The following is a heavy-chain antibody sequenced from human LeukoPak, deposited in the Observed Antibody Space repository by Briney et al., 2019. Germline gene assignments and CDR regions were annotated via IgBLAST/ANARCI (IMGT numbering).Heavy chain of an antibody. CDR3: AKGGYSGYDFNYYYGMDV. Sequence: TGGSLRLSCAASGFTFSSYAMSWVRQAPGKGLEWVSAISGSGGSTYYADSVKGRFTISRDNSKSTLYLQMNSLRAEDTAVYYCAKGGYSGYDFNYYYGMDVWGQGTTVTVSS. D-gene: IGHD5-12*01. CDR1: GFTFSSYA. CDR2: ISGSGGST. J-gene: IGHJ6*02. V-gene: IGHV3-23*01.